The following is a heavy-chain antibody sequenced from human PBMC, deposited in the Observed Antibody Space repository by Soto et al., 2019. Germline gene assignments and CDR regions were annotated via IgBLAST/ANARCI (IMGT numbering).Heavy chain of an antibody. J-gene: IGHJ4*02. Sequence: QVQLVQSGAEVKEPGSAVKVSCKAPADSFSSYGISWVRQAPGQGLEWMVGIIPIFGTTNYAEKFQGRVTITADESTNTAYMELSSLRSEDTALYYFARVFPDGWVEPGVVRGYLDTWGRGTLVTVSS. CDR3: ARVFPDGWVEPGVVRGYLDT. D-gene: IGHD3-3*01. CDR2: IIPIFGTT. V-gene: IGHV1-69*01. CDR1: ADSFSSYG.